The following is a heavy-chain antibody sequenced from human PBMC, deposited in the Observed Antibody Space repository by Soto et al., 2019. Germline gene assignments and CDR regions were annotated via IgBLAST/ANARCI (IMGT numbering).Heavy chain of an antibody. Sequence: QVQLVQSGAEVKKPGSSVKVSCKASGGTFSRYTFTWVRQAPGQGLEWMGRIIPILDIPNYAQNFQGRVTIPADKSTSPAYMEPSSLTSDDTAVYYCASHFTGVLVLGTSPPGGDNYGWDVWGQGTTVTVSS. J-gene: IGHJ6*02. D-gene: IGHD2-8*02. CDR2: IIPILDIP. CDR3: ASHFTGVLVLGTSPPGGDNYGWDV. V-gene: IGHV1-69*02. CDR1: GGTFSRYT.